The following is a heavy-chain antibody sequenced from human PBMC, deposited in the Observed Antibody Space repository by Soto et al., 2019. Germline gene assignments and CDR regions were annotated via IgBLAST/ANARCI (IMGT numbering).Heavy chain of an antibody. J-gene: IGHJ4*02. Sequence: GASVKVSCKASGGTFSSYAISWVRQAPGQGLEWMGGIIPIFGTANYAQKFQGRVTITADESTSTAYMELSSLRSEDTAVYYCARKSPLHGYYDILTGPFDYWGQGTLVTVSS. V-gene: IGHV1-69*13. CDR2: IIPIFGTA. CDR1: GGTFSSYA. D-gene: IGHD3-9*01. CDR3: ARKSPLHGYYDILTGPFDY.